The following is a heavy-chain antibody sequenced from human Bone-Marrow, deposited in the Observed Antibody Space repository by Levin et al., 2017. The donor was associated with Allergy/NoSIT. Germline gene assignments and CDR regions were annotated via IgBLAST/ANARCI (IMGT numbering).Heavy chain of an antibody. V-gene: IGHV3-30*18. CDR3: TKDGRLAVATTTWFDP. CDR1: GFSFSDYG. J-gene: IGHJ5*02. D-gene: IGHD6-19*01. CDR2: IAYDGDNK. Sequence: GESLKISCVASGFSFSDYGIHWVRQAPGKGLEWVALIAYDGDNKYYADSVKGRFTISRDNSKNTVYLQMNSLRGEDTAVYYCTKDGRLAVATTTWFDPWGQGTPVTVSS.